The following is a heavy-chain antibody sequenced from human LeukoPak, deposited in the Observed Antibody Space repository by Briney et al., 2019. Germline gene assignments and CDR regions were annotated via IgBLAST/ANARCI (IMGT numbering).Heavy chain of an antibody. J-gene: IGHJ4*02. D-gene: IGHD3-22*01. CDR2: IKQDGSEK. V-gene: IGHV3-7*01. Sequence: PGGSLRLSCAASGFTFGSYWMTWVRPAPGKGLEWVANIKQDGSEKHYVDSVKGRFTISRDNAKNSLYLQMNSLRAEDTAVYYCARVPYDTTGYSWFGLDYWGQGTLVTVSS. CDR1: GFTFGSYW. CDR3: ARVPYDTTGYSWFGLDY.